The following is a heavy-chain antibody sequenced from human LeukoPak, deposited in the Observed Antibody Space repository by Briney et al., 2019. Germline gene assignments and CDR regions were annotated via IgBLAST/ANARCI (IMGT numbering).Heavy chain of an antibody. CDR2: ISSSSSTI. J-gene: IGHJ6*02. Sequence: XSYISSSSSTIYYADSVKGRFTISRDNAKNSLYLQMNSLRAEDTAVYYCAREDDYGGDYGMDVWGQGTTVTVSS. CDR3: AREDDYGGDYGMDV. V-gene: IGHV3-48*01. D-gene: IGHD4-17*01.